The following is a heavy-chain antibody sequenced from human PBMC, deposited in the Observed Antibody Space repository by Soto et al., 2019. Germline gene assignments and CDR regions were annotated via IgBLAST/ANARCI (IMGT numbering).Heavy chain of an antibody. J-gene: IGHJ3*02. D-gene: IGHD1-1*01. CDR3: ARVNNWNDLIQGGAFDI. V-gene: IGHV4-34*01. CDR1: GGSFSGYY. Sequence: SETLSLTCAVYGGSFSGYYWSWIRQPPGKGLEWIGEINHSGSTNYNPSLKSRVTISVDTSKNQFSLKLSSVTAADTAVYYCARVNNWNDLIQGGAFDIWGQGTMVTVSS. CDR2: INHSGST.